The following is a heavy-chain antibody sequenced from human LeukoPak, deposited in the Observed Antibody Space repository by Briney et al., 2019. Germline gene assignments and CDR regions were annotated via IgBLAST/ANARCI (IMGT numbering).Heavy chain of an antibody. Sequence: ASVKVSCKASGYTFSDYYMHWVRQAPGQGLEWMGWSNPNSGGTKYAQNFQGRVTMTRDTSISTAYMELRRLRSDDTAVYYCARDLSGDWLGIDYWGQGTMVTVSS. CDR1: GYTFSDYY. V-gene: IGHV1-2*02. J-gene: IGHJ3*01. D-gene: IGHD3-9*01. CDR2: SNPNSGGT. CDR3: ARDLSGDWLGIDY.